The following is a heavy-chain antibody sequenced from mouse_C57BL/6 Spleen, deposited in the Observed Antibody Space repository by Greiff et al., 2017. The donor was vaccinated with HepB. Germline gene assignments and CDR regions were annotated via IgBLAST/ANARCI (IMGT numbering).Heavy chain of an antibody. Sequence: QVQLKESGAELVKPGASVKMSCKASGYTFTTYPIEWMKQNHGKSLEWIGNFHPYNDDTKYNEKFKGKATLTVEKSSSTVYLKLSRLTSDDSAVYYCARKYYYGSPWFAYWGQGTLVTVSA. CDR3: ARKYYYGSPWFAY. V-gene: IGHV1-47*01. CDR1: GYTFTTYP. J-gene: IGHJ3*01. D-gene: IGHD1-1*01. CDR2: FHPYNDDT.